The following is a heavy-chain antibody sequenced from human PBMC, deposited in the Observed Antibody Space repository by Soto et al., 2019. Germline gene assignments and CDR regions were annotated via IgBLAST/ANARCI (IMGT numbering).Heavy chain of an antibody. CDR3: ARDNPADRGNFDY. Sequence: SETLSLTCTVSGDSISSGDSYWSWMRQPPGKGLEWIGFIYHSGSTYYNPSLKSRVTISVDTSKNQFSLNLSSVTAADTAVYYCARDNPADRGNFDYWGQGTLVTVSS. CDR1: GDSISSGDSY. J-gene: IGHJ4*02. V-gene: IGHV4-30-4*01. D-gene: IGHD3-10*01. CDR2: IYHSGST.